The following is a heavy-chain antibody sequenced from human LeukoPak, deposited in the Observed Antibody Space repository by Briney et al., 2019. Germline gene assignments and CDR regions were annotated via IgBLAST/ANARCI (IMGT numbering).Heavy chain of an antibody. CDR1: GGTFSSYA. CDR3: ARTTYDSSGYYPNFDY. V-gene: IGHV1-69*05. D-gene: IGHD3-22*01. CDR2: IIPIFGTA. J-gene: IGHJ4*02. Sequence: SVKVSCKASGGTFSSYAISWVRQAPGQGLEWMGGIIPIFGTANYAQKFQGRVTITTDESTGTAYMELSSLRSEDTAVYYCARTTYDSSGYYPNFDYWGQGTLVTVSS.